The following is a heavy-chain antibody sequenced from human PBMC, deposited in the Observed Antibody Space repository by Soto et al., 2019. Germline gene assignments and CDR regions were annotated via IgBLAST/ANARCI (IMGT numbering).Heavy chain of an antibody. CDR3: AIVRGVVTVQSFDY. J-gene: IGHJ4*02. V-gene: IGHV3-11*05. D-gene: IGHD3-10*01. CDR2: ISSSGTSA. Sequence: QVQLEESGGGLVKPGGSLRLSCAASGFTFSAVYMSWIRQAPNKGLEYISYISSSGTSANYSDSVKGRFTITRAHAKNSLYLQMHSLLAEVTTVYYCAIVRGVVTVQSFDYWGQGALVTVSS. CDR1: GFTFSAVY.